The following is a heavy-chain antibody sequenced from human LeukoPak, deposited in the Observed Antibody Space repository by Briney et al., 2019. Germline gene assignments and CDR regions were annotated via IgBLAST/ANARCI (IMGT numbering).Heavy chain of an antibody. J-gene: IGHJ4*02. Sequence: GASVKVSCKASGYTFTGYYMHWVRQAPGQGLEWMGWINPNSGGTNYAQKFQGRVTMTRDTSISTAYMELSRLRSDDTAVYYCARGEPPYYYDSSGYPQGYDYWGQGTLVTVSS. CDR2: INPNSGGT. CDR3: ARGEPPYYYDSSGYPQGYDY. D-gene: IGHD3-22*01. V-gene: IGHV1-2*02. CDR1: GYTFTGYY.